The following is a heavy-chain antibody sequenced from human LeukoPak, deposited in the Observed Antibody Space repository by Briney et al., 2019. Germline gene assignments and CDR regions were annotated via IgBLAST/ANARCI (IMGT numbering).Heavy chain of an antibody. CDR1: GFPFDDYA. D-gene: IGHD6-6*01. J-gene: IGHJ4*02. V-gene: IGHV3-9*01. Sequence: QSGGSLRLSCAASGFPFDDYAMQGVRPAPGKGLEGVSGISWCSGSIGYADSAKGRFTISRDNAKNSLYLQMNSLRAEDTALDYCAKGRPYSSSSALDYWGQGTLVTVSS. CDR3: AKGRPYSSSSALDY. CDR2: ISWCSGSI.